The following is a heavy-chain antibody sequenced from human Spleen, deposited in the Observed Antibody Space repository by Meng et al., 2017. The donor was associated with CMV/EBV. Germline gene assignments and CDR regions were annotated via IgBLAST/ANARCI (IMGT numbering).Heavy chain of an antibody. CDR3: ARDPPPVASRFDY. V-gene: IGHV1-8*02. D-gene: IGHD2-15*01. CDR2: MNPNSGNT. Sequence: ASVKVSCKASGYTFTNYVISWVRQAPGQGLEWMGWMNPNSGNTGYAQKFQGRVTITRNTSISTAYMELSSLRSEDTAVYFCARDPPPVASRFDYWGQGRLVTVSS. J-gene: IGHJ4*02. CDR1: GYTFTNYV.